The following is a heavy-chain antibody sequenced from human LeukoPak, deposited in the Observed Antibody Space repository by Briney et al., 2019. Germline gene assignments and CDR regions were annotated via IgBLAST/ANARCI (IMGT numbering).Heavy chain of an antibody. J-gene: IGHJ4*02. CDR3: ARVGLRPPFYDY. D-gene: IGHD3-3*02. Sequence: SETLSLTCTVSGDSISTSNSYWGWIRQPPGEGLEWIGSIYYSGNTYYNASLKSRVTISVDKSKNQFSLKLSSVTAADTAVYYCARVGLRPPFYDYWGQGTLVTVSS. CDR1: GDSISTSNSY. CDR2: IYYSGNT. V-gene: IGHV4-39*07.